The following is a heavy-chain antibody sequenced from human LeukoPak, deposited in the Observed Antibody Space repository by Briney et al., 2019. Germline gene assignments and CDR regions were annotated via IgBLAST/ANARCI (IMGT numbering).Heavy chain of an antibody. CDR3: ARGWFPFFTMTESDWFDP. CDR1: GYTFTSYD. CDR2: MNPNSGNT. V-gene: IGHV1-8*03. Sequence: GASVKVSCKASGYTFTSYDINWVRQATRQGLEWMGWMNPNSGNTGYAQKFQGRVTITRNTSISTAYMELSSLRSEDTAVYYCARGWFPFFTMTESDWFDPWGQGTLVTVSS. D-gene: IGHD3-22*01. J-gene: IGHJ5*02.